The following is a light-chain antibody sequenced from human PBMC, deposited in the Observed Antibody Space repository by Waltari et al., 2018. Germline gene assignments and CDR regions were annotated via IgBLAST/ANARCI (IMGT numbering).Light chain of an antibody. CDR1: QSLDHSDGNTY. CDR2: QVS. J-gene: IGKJ1*01. CDR3: MHGSHWPPWT. Sequence: EVVMTQSPLSLPVTLGQPASISCRSSQSLDHSDGNTYLNWFHQRPGQSPRRLLYQVSNRDSGVPDRFSGSGSGTEFTLKISSVEAEDVGVYYCMHGSHWPPWTFGQGTRVEIK. V-gene: IGKV2-30*02.